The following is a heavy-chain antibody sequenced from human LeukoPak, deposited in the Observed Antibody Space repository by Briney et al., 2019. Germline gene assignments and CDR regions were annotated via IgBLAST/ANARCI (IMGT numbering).Heavy chain of an antibody. CDR1: GYTFTSYG. Sequence: GASVKVSCKASGYTFTSYGISWVRQAPGQGLEWMGWISTYNGNTNYAQKLQGRVTMTTDTSTRTAYMELRSLRSDDTAVYYCARDIADLPNWFDPWGQGTLVTVSS. V-gene: IGHV1-18*01. J-gene: IGHJ5*02. CDR2: ISTYNGNT. D-gene: IGHD3-16*02. CDR3: ARDIADLPNWFDP.